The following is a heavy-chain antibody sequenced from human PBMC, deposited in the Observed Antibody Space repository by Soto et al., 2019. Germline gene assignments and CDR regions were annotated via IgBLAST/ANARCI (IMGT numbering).Heavy chain of an antibody. D-gene: IGHD5-18*01. V-gene: IGHV1-2*02. CDR2: INPNSGGA. CDR3: ARGPLQLSGYSYGSPDY. J-gene: IGHJ4*02. Sequence: ASVKVSCKASGYTFTGYYMHWVRQAPGQGLEWMGWINPNSGGANYAQKFQGRVTMTRDTSISTAYMELSRLRSDDTAVYYCARGPLQLSGYSYGSPDYWGQGTLVTVSS. CDR1: GYTFTGYY.